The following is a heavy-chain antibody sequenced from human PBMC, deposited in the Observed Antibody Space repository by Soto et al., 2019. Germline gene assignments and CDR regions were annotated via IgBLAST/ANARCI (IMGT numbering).Heavy chain of an antibody. J-gene: IGHJ6*02. CDR3: ARVFHSNLDYYYYYGMDV. V-gene: IGHV3-30*19. CDR1: GFTFSSYG. D-gene: IGHD4-4*01. CDR2: ISYDGSNK. Sequence: PGGSLRLSCAASGFTFSSYGMHWVRQAPGKGLEWVAVISYDGSNKYYADSVKGRFTISRDNSKNTLYLQMNSLRAEDTAVYYCARVFHSNLDYYYYYGMDVWGQGTTVTVFS.